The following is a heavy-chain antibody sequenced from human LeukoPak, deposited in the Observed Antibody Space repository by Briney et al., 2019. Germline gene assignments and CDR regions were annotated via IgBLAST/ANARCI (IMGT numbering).Heavy chain of an antibody. J-gene: IGHJ4*02. CDR2: ISAYNGNT. D-gene: IGHD2-15*01. V-gene: IGHV1-18*01. Sequence: ASVKVSCKASGYTFTSYGISWVRQAPGQGLEWMGWISAYNGNTNYAQKLQGRVTMTTDTSTSTAYMELRSLRSDDTAVYYCARDRRLYCSGGSCYWVFDDGDYWGQGTLVTVSS. CDR3: ARDRRLYCSGGSCYWVFDDGDY. CDR1: GYTFTSYG.